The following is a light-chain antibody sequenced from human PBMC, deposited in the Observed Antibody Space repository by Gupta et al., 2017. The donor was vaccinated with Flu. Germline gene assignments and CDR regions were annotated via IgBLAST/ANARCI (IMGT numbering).Light chain of an antibody. CDR1: QILLYSDGNTY. CDR3: SQGTEWRYT. Sequence: DVVMTQSPLSLPVTLGQPASISCRSSQILLYSDGNTYLNWFQQRPVLTPRRLIYKVSDRDSGVPDRFSGSGSCTAFTLKIIRVVAADVVVYYCSQGTEWRYTFGQGTKLEIK. CDR2: KVS. V-gene: IGKV2-30*01. J-gene: IGKJ2*01.